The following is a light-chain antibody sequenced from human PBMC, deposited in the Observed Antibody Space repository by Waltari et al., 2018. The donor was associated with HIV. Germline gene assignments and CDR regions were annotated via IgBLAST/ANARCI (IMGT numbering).Light chain of an antibody. J-gene: IGLJ2*01. Sequence: QSALTQPASVSGSPGQSITISCTRTSSDVATYKLVSWYQQHTGKAPKLRICEVSKRPLGGSVRFSGSKSGEMASLTSSGRQAEDEADYYCCSYVSNVIFGGGTKLTVL. CDR2: EVS. CDR3: CSYVSNVI. CDR1: SSDVATYKL. V-gene: IGLV2-23*02.